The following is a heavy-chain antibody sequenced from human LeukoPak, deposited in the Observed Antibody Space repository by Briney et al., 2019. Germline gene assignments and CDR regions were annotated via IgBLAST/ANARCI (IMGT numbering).Heavy chain of an antibody. J-gene: IGHJ5*02. CDR2: IYPGDSDT. CDR3: ARHLRLWQNWFDP. V-gene: IGHV5-51*01. Sequence: GESLKISCKGSGYSFTNYWIGWVRQMPGKGPEWRGIIYPGDSDTRYSPSFQSQVTISADKSISTAYLQWSSLKASDTAMYYCARHLRLWQNWFDPWGQGTLVTVSS. CDR1: GYSFTNYW. D-gene: IGHD5-18*01.